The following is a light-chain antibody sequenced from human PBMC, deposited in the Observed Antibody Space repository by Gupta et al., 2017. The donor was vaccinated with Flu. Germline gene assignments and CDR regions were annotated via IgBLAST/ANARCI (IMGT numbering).Light chain of an antibody. CDR1: QSVSSSY. J-gene: IGKJ1*01. CDR3: QQYGSSPRWT. CDR2: GAS. Sequence: TLSLSPGERATLSCRASQSVSSSYLAWYQQKPGQAPRLRIDGASSRATGIPDRFRGSGSGTDCTLTISRLEPEDFAVYYWQQYGSSPRWTCGQGTKVEIK. V-gene: IGKV3-20*01.